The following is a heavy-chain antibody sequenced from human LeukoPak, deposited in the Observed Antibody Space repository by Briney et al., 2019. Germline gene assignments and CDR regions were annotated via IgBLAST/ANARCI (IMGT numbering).Heavy chain of an antibody. Sequence: TPSETLSLTCTVYGGSFSGYYCSLIRQPPGKGLEWIGEINHSGSTNYNPSLKSRVTISVDTSKNQFSLKLSSVTAADTAVYYCARGPRIAAAGTNYYYYMDVWGKGTTVTVSS. CDR2: INHSGST. J-gene: IGHJ6*03. V-gene: IGHV4-34*01. D-gene: IGHD6-13*01. CDR3: ARGPRIAAAGTNYYYYMDV. CDR1: GGSFSGYY.